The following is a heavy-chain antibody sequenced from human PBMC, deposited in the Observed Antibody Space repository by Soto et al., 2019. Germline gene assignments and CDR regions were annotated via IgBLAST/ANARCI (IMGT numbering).Heavy chain of an antibody. CDR2: IYYSGST. V-gene: IGHV4-59*01. CDR1: GGSISSYY. J-gene: IGHJ5*02. Sequence: SETLSLTCTVSGGSISSYYWSWIRQPPGKGLEWIGYIYYSGSTNYNPSLKSRVTISVDTSKNQFSLKLSSVTAADTAVYYCARGYSYGDWFDPWGQGTLVTVSS. D-gene: IGHD5-18*01. CDR3: ARGYSYGDWFDP.